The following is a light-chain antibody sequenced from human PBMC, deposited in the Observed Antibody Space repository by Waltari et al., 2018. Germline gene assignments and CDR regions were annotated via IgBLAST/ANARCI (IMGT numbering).Light chain of an antibody. Sequence: QSVLTQPPSMSGAPGQRVTIPCTGSSPNIGAGHDVHWYQVVPGTAPKLLIYGNNNRPSGVPDRFSGSKSDTSASLAIGGLQAEDEADYYCQSFDIRLSGGVVFGGGTKVTVL. CDR3: QSFDIRLSGGVV. V-gene: IGLV1-40*01. J-gene: IGLJ3*02. CDR1: SPNIGAGHD. CDR2: GNN.